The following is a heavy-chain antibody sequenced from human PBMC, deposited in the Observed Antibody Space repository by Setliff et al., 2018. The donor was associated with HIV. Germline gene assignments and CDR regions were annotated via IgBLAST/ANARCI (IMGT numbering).Heavy chain of an antibody. CDR2: IYWADDK. Sequence: SGPTLVNPTQTLTLTCTFSGFSLSTSGVGVGWIRQPPGKALEWLALIYWADDKRYSPSLKSRLTITKDTSKNQVVLTMTNMDPVDTATYYCAHSSYYYDSSGYKDAFDIWGQGTMVTVSS. CDR3: AHSSYYYDSSGYKDAFDI. V-gene: IGHV2-5*02. D-gene: IGHD3-22*01. J-gene: IGHJ3*02. CDR1: GFSLSTSGVG.